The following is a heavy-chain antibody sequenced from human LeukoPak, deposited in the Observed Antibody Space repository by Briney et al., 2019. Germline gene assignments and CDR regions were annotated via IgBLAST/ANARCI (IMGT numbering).Heavy chain of an antibody. V-gene: IGHV4-34*01. D-gene: IGHD3-22*01. CDR1: GGFFSGYY. CDR3: ARGWTYLVSSGSLIDY. CDR2: INHSGST. Sequence: SETLSLTCAVYGGFFSGYYWSWIRQPPGKGLEWIGEINHSGSTNYNPSLKSRVTISVDTSKNQFSLKLSSVTAADTAVYYCARGWTYLVSSGSLIDYWGQGTLVTVSS. J-gene: IGHJ4*02.